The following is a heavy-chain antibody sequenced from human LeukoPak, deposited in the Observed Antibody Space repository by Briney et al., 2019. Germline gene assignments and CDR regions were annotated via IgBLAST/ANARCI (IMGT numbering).Heavy chain of an antibody. CDR2: ISGTGMSI. CDR1: GFTFNDYY. V-gene: IGHV3-11*01. CDR3: ARDSSEFRSLIFH. J-gene: IGHJ1*01. Sequence: GGSLRLSCAASGFTFNDYYMTWIRQAPGKGLEWVSSISGTGMSIYHAGSVKGRFTVSRDNAKNSLYLQMNSLRAEDTAVYYCARDSSEFRSLIFHWGQGTLVTVSS. D-gene: IGHD3-9*01.